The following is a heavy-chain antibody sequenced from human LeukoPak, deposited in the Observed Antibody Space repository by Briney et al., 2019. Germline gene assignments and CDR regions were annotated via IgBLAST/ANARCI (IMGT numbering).Heavy chain of an antibody. Sequence: GASVKVSCKASGGTFSSYAISWVRQATGQGLEWMGWMNPNSGNTGYAQKFQGRVTMTRNTSISTAYMELSSLRSEDTAVYYCARGRRDILTGRTSNFDYWGQGTLVTVSS. CDR3: ARGRRDILTGRTSNFDY. J-gene: IGHJ4*02. D-gene: IGHD3-9*01. CDR1: GGTFSSYA. CDR2: MNPNSGNT. V-gene: IGHV1-8*02.